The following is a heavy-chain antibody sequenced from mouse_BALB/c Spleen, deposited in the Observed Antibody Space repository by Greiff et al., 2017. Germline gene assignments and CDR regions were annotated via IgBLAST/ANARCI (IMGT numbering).Heavy chain of an antibody. J-gene: IGHJ1*01. CDR1: GYTFTSYY. D-gene: IGHD2-1*01. CDR3: TRPYGNYVGYFDV. V-gene: IGHV1S81*02. CDR2: INPSNGGT. Sequence: QVQLKQPGAELVKPGASVKLSCKASGYTFTSYYMYWVKQRPGQGLEWIGGINPSNGGTNFNEKFKSKATLTVDKSSSTAYMQLSSLTSEDSAVYYCTRPYGNYVGYFDVWGAGTTVTVSS.